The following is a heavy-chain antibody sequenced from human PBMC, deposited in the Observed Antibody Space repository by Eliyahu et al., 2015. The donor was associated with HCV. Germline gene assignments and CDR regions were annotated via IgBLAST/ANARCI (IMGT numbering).Heavy chain of an antibody. CDR2: ISHDGNNE. Sequence: QVQLVESGGGVVQPGRSLTLSCSSXGFXFXNFGMHWVRQAPGKGLEWVAVISHDGNNESYGDSVRGRFTISRDNSKNTVYLQMDSLRAEDTAVYFCAKDTFGNYDSSDDAFDIWGQGTMVTVSS. CDR3: AKDTFGNYDSSDDAFDI. CDR1: GFXFXNFG. D-gene: IGHD3-22*01. J-gene: IGHJ3*02. V-gene: IGHV3-30*18.